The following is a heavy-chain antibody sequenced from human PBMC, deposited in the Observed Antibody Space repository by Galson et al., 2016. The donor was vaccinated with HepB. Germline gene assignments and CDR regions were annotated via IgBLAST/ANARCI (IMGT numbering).Heavy chain of an antibody. CDR2: MWYDGSSK. V-gene: IGHV3-33*03. CDR1: GFTFSSFG. CDR3: AKAAFSWSYLYNFDS. Sequence: SLRLSCAASGFTFSSFGMHWVRQAPGKGLEWVAVMWYDGSSKYYGDSARGRFTISRDKSKNTLYLQMNSLRAEDTGVYYCAKAAFSWSYLYNFDSWGQGVLVTVSS. J-gene: IGHJ4*02. D-gene: IGHD3-10*01.